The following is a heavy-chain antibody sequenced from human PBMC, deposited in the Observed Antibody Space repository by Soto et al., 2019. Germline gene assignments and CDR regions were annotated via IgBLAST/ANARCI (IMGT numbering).Heavy chain of an antibody. V-gene: IGHV3-30-3*01. CDR1: GFTFSSYA. CDR2: ISYDGSNK. D-gene: IGHD6-13*01. CDR3: ARETLYSSSWFDY. J-gene: IGHJ4*02. Sequence: QVQLVESGGGVVQPGRSLRLSCAASGFTFSSYAMHWVRQAPGKGLEWVAVISYDGSNKYYADSVKGRFTISRDNSKNTRYLQMNSLRAEDTAVYYCARETLYSSSWFDYWGQGTLVAVSS.